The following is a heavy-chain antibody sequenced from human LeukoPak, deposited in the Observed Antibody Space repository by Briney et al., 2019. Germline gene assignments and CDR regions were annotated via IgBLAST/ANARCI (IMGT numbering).Heavy chain of an antibody. V-gene: IGHV3-23*01. Sequence: PGGSLRLSCVASGFTFTTYAMSWVRQAPGKGLEWVSSISGSGGSTYYADSVKGRFTISRDNSKNTLYLQMNSLRAEDTAVYYCAKVLDSSGWTPFDFGGRGTLVSVSS. J-gene: IGHJ4*02. D-gene: IGHD6-19*01. CDR1: GFTFTTYA. CDR2: ISGSGGST. CDR3: AKVLDSSGWTPFDF.